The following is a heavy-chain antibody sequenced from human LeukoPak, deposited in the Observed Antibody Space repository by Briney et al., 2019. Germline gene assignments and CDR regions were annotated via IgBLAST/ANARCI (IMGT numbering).Heavy chain of an antibody. CDR1: GYSISSGYY. CDR3: ARRSTMVGRGFDY. J-gene: IGHJ4*02. D-gene: IGHD3-10*01. Sequence: SETLSLTCTVSGYSISSGYYWGWIRQPPGKGLEWIGSIYHSGSTNYNPSLKSRVTISVDTSKNQFSLKLSSVTAADTAVYYCARRSTMVGRGFDYWGQGTLVTVSS. V-gene: IGHV4-38-2*02. CDR2: IYHSGST.